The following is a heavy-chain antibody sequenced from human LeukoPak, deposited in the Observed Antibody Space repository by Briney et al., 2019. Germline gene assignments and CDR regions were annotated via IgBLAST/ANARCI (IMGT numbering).Heavy chain of an antibody. CDR1: GFTFSSYA. V-gene: IGHV3-23*01. CDR3: AKAGYCTSTSCPLDY. D-gene: IGHD2-2*03. J-gene: IGHJ4*02. Sequence: GGSLRLSCAASGFTFSSYAMSWVRQAPGKGLEWVSVISGSSGSTYYADSVRGRFTISRDNSKNTLYLQMNSLRAEDTAVYYCAKAGYCTSTSCPLDYWGQGTLVTVSS. CDR2: ISGSSGST.